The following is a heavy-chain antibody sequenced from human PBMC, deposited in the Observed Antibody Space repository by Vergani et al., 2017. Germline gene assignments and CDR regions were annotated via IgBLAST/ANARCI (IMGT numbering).Heavy chain of an antibody. Sequence: EVQLVESGGGLVQPGGSLRLSCAASGFIFSSYAMSWVRQAPGKGLDWVSVISGSGGTTDYADSVKGRFTISRDNSKNTLYLQMNSLRAEATAVYYCAKGSMSSGWGTWGQGTLVTVSS. V-gene: IGHV3-23*04. CDR3: AKGSMSSGWGT. CDR1: GFIFSSYA. J-gene: IGHJ5*02. CDR2: ISGSGGTT. D-gene: IGHD6-19*01.